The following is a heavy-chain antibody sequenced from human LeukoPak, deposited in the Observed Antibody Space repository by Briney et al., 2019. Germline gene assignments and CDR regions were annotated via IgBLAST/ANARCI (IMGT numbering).Heavy chain of an antibody. Sequence: SETLSLTCTVSGGSISSYYWSWIRQPPGKGLEWIGYIYYSGSTNYNPSLKSRVTISVDTSKNQFSLKLSSVAAADTAVYYCARVNVLRFLEWPRFDYWGQGTLVTVSS. V-gene: IGHV4-59*01. D-gene: IGHD3-3*01. CDR3: ARVNVLRFLEWPRFDY. CDR2: IYYSGST. CDR1: GGSISSYY. J-gene: IGHJ4*02.